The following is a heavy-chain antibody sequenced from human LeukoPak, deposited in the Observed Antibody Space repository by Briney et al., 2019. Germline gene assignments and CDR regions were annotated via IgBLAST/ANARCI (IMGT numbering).Heavy chain of an antibody. CDR3: ARDSPFDY. CDR2: ISSGGKT. J-gene: IGHJ4*02. V-gene: IGHV3-53*01. Sequence: GGSLRLSCAASGFTLNTNYVSWVRQVRGKGLEWVALISSGGKTFYADSVKGRLTISRDTWRNTVSLQMTSLRVEDTALYYCARDSPFDYWGQGTLVAVSS. CDR1: GFTLNTNY.